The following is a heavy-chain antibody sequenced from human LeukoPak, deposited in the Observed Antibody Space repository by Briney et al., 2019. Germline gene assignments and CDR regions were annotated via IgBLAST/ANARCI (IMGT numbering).Heavy chain of an antibody. J-gene: IGHJ4*02. CDR2: ISGSADST. CDR3: AKLRGYTAYDSDYFDY. D-gene: IGHD5-12*01. V-gene: IGHV3-23*01. CDR1: GFTFRNYA. Sequence: PGGSLRLSCAASGFTFRNYAMTWVRQAPGKGLEWVSDISGSADSTNYADSVKGRLTISRDNSKNTLYLQMNSLTAEDTAVYYCAKLRGYTAYDSDYFDYWGQGTLVTVSS.